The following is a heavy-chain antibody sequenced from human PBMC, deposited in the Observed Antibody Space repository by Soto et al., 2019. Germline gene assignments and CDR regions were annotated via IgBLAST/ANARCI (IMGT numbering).Heavy chain of an antibody. CDR1: GFSFSSCA. Sequence: EVQLLESGGGLIQPGGSLRLSCAASGFSFSSCAMSWVRQAPGKGLEWVSVISGSGRSTDYADSVKGRFTMSRDNSKNTLYLQMDSLRAEDTAIYFCAKDSYSDFWSGHYYYFDFWGQGTLVTVSS. D-gene: IGHD3-3*01. V-gene: IGHV3-23*01. J-gene: IGHJ4*02. CDR3: AKDSYSDFWSGHYYYFDF. CDR2: ISGSGRST.